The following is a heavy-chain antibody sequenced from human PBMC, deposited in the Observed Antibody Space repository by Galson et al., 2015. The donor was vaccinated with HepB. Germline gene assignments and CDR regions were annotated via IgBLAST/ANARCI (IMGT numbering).Heavy chain of an antibody. CDR1: GFGFSNYG. J-gene: IGHJ6*02. CDR2: ISYDGSRN. Sequence: SLRLSCAASGFGFSNYGMHWVRQAPGKGLEWVAVISYDGSRNYYADSVQGRFTIPRDNSRDTLYLQMNSLKTEDMAVYYCAKVRHPGYYYGLAVWGQGTAVTVSS. CDR3: AKVRHPGYYYGLAV. V-gene: IGHV3-30*18.